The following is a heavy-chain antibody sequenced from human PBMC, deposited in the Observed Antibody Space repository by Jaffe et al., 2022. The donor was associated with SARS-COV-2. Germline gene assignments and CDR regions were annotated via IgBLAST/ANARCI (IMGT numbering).Heavy chain of an antibody. Sequence: EVQLVQSGAEVKKPGESLKISCKGSGYSFTSYWIGWVRQMPGKGLEWMGIIYPGDSDTRYSPSFQGQVTISADKSISTAYLQWSSLKASDTAMYYCARQVRDILTGYLNWFDPWGQGTLVTVSS. CDR2: IYPGDSDT. CDR1: GYSFTSYW. D-gene: IGHD3-9*01. V-gene: IGHV5-51*01. J-gene: IGHJ5*02. CDR3: ARQVRDILTGYLNWFDP.